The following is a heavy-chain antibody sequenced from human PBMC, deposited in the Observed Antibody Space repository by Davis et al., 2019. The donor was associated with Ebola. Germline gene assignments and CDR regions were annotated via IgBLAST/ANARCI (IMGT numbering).Heavy chain of an antibody. Sequence: AASVKVSCKASGGTFSSYAISWVRQAPRQGLEWMGRIIPILGIANYAQKFQGRVTITADKSTSTAYMELSSLRSEDTAVYYCANDDSSGYYYGYWGQGTLVTVSS. CDR2: IIPILGIA. CDR1: GGTFSSYA. J-gene: IGHJ4*02. D-gene: IGHD3-22*01. V-gene: IGHV1-69*04. CDR3: ANDDSSGYYYGY.